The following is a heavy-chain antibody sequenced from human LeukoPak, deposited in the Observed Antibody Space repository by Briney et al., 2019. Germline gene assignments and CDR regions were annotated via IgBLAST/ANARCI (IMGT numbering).Heavy chain of an antibody. D-gene: IGHD2-15*01. Sequence: GGSLRLSCAASGFTFSSYGMTWVRQAPGKGLEWVSLISLSDSIFYADSVKGRFTISRDNSKSTVHLQMDGLRAEDTAVYYCARDSQVAIDYWGQGTLVTVSS. CDR2: ISLSDSI. CDR3: ARDSQVAIDY. CDR1: GFTFSSYG. V-gene: IGHV3-23*01. J-gene: IGHJ4*02.